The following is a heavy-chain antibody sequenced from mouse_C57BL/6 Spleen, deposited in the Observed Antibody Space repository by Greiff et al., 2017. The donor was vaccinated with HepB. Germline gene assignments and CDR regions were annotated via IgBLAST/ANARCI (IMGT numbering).Heavy chain of an antibody. CDR1: GYTFTSYW. V-gene: IGHV1-50*01. CDR2: IDPSDSYT. J-gene: IGHJ1*03. CDR3: ARWRYFDV. Sequence: QVQLQQSGAELVKPGASVKLSCKASGYTFTSYWMQWVKQRPGQGLEWIGEIDPSDSYTNYNQKFKGKATLTVDTSSSTAYMQLSSLTSEDSAVYYCARWRYFDVWGTGTTVTVSS.